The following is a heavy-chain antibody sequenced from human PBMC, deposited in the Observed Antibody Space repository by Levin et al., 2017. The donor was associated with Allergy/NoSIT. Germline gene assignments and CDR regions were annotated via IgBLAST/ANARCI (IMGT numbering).Heavy chain of an antibody. J-gene: IGHJ6*02. D-gene: IGHD3-3*01. V-gene: IGHV3-23*01. CDR1: GFPFSSYA. CDR2: ISGSGGST. CDR3: AKSGGYDFWSGYSVDYGMDV. Sequence: LSLTCAASGFPFSSYAMSWVRQAPGKGLEWVSAISGSGGSTYYADSVKGRFTISRDNSKNTLYLQMNSLRAEDTAVYYCAKSGGYDFWSGYSVDYGMDVWGQGTTVTVSS.